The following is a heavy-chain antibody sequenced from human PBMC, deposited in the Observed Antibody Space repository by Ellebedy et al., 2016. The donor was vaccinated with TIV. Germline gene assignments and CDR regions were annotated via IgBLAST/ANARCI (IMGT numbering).Heavy chain of an antibody. Sequence: SETLSLTXTVSGGSISSSSYYWGWIRQPPGKGLEWIGSIYYSGSTYYNPSLKSRVTISVDTSKNQFSLKLSSVTAADTAVYYCARVVVPAAIVYYYYYMDVWGKGTTVTVSS. CDR2: IYYSGST. V-gene: IGHV4-39*01. CDR3: ARVVVPAAIVYYYYYMDV. J-gene: IGHJ6*03. CDR1: GGSISSSSYY. D-gene: IGHD2-2*01.